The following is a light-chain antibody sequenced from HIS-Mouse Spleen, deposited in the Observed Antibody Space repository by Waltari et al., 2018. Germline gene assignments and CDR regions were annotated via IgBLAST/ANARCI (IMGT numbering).Light chain of an antibody. CDR1: SSHVGGYYY. V-gene: IGLV2-8*01. CDR2: EVS. Sequence: QSALTQPPSASGSPGQSVTISCTGTSSHVGGYYYVTWYQQHPGKTPKLMSYEVSKRPSGVPDRFSGSKSGNTASLTVSGLQAEDEADYYCSSYAGSNIVVFGGGTKLTVL. J-gene: IGLJ2*01. CDR3: SSYAGSNIVV.